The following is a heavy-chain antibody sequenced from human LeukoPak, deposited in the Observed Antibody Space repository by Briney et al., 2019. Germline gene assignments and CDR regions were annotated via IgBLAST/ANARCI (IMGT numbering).Heavy chain of an antibody. J-gene: IGHJ4*02. CDR3: AKEGDYYNSIVPNY. CDR1: GFTVSSNY. V-gene: IGHV3-23*01. Sequence: PGGSLRLSCAASGFTVSSNYMSWVRQAPGKGLEWVSAISRSGGSTYYADSVKGRFTISKDNSKTTLYLQMNSLRAEDTAVYYCAKEGDYYNSIVPNYWGQGTLVTVSS. D-gene: IGHD3-22*01. CDR2: ISRSGGST.